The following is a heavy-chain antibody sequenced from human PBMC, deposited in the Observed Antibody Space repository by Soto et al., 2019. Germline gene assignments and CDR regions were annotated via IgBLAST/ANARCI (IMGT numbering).Heavy chain of an antibody. CDR3: ARRHGARSNVFRSAFPLDF. CDR1: GYAFSAYY. CDR2: VNPHTGDS. Sequence: QVQLVQSGAEVKRPGASVKVSCQASGYAFSAYYIHWVRQAPGHGLEWMGWVNPHTGDSKYTEIFKGRVTLTSDTSTNTSYMDLTSLTSADTAVYYCARRHGARSNVFRSAFPLDFWGQGTLVAVSS. J-gene: IGHJ4*01. D-gene: IGHD3-3*01. V-gene: IGHV1-2*02.